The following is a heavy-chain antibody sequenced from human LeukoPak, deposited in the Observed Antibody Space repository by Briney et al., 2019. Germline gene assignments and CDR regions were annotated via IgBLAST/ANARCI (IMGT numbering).Heavy chain of an antibody. CDR2: ISGSGDST. CDR3: AKKGGSSWYPLDY. V-gene: IGHV3-23*01. Sequence: QPGGSLRLSCAASGFTFSSYAMTWVRQAPGKGLEWVSLISGSGDSTYYADSVKGRFTISRDNSKNTVYLQMNSLRAEDTAVYYCAKKGGSSWYPLDYWGQGTLVTVSS. J-gene: IGHJ4*02. D-gene: IGHD6-13*01. CDR1: GFTFSSYA.